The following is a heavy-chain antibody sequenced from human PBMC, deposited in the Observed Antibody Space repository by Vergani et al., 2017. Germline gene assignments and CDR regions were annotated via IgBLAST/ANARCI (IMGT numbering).Heavy chain of an antibody. J-gene: IGHJ4*02. V-gene: IGHV4-34*01. Sequence: QVQLQQWGAGLLKPSETLSLTCAVYGGSFSGYYWSWIRQPPGKGLEWIGEINHSGSTNYNPSLKSRVTISVDTSKNQFSLKLSSVTAADTAVYYCARHLVATKFFNNPIDYWGQGTLVTVSS. CDR1: GGSFSGYY. D-gene: IGHD5-12*01. CDR3: ARHLVATKFFNNPIDY. CDR2: INHSGST.